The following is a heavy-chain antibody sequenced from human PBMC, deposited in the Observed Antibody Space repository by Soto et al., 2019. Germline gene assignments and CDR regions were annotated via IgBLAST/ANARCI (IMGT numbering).Heavy chain of an antibody. Sequence: GASVKVSCKASGGNFASYAIFWVRQAPGQGLEWMGGIMPIFGTPTYAQKFQGRVTIRADKPTNTAYMEINGLRFEDTAVYYCARSEGGYFYGMDVWGQGTKVTVSS. J-gene: IGHJ6*02. V-gene: IGHV1-69*06. CDR1: GGNFASYA. CDR2: IMPIFGTP. D-gene: IGHD6-25*01. CDR3: ARSEGGYFYGMDV.